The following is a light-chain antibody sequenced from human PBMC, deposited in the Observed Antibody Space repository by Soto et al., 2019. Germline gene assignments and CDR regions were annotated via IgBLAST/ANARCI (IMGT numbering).Light chain of an antibody. J-gene: IGKJ1*01. CDR1: RSVSSSY. CDR3: QQYGSSPPSWT. V-gene: IGKV3-20*01. Sequence: ETVLTQSPGTLSLSPGERATLFCRASRSVSSSYLAWYQQKPGQAPRLIIYGASSRATGIPDRFSGSGSGTDFTLTISRLEPEDFAVYYCQQYGSSPPSWTFGQGTKVEI. CDR2: GAS.